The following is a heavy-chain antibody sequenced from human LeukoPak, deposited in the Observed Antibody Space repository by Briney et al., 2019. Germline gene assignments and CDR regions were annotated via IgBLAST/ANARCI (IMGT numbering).Heavy chain of an antibody. D-gene: IGHD3-10*01. Sequence: GGSLRLSCAASGFTFSSYWMSWVRQAPGKGLEWVANIKQDGSEKYYVDSVKGRFTISRDNAKNSLYLQMNSLRAEDTAMYYCARAHYYGSGSYYKYWGQGTLVTVSS. CDR2: IKQDGSEK. J-gene: IGHJ4*02. V-gene: IGHV3-7*04. CDR3: ARAHYYGSGSYYKY. CDR1: GFTFSSYW.